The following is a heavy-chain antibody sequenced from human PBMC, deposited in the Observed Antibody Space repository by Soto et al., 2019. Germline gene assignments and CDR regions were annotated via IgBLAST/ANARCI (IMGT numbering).Heavy chain of an antibody. J-gene: IGHJ4*02. CDR2: IHYSGDI. CDR1: GDSMTSSDW. V-gene: IGHV4-4*02. Sequence: QVQLQESGPGLVKPSGTLSLTCAVSGDSMTSSDWWSWVRQAPGKGLEWIGEIHYSGDINYDPSLRSRVTISVDRSKNQFSLNLSSVTAADTAVYFCVCNGYYSLAYWGQGTLVIVSP. CDR3: VCNGYYSLAY. D-gene: IGHD3-22*01.